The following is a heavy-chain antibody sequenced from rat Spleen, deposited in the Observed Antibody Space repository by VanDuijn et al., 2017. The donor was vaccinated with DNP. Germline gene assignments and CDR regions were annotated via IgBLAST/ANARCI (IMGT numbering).Heavy chain of an antibody. CDR3: TREGTYYGFFDY. CDR1: GFSLTNYG. V-gene: IGHV2S12*01. J-gene: IGHJ2*01. D-gene: IGHD1-9*01. CDR2: ISSGGIT. Sequence: VQLKESGPGLVQPSQSLSLTCTVSGFSLTNYGVSWVRQPPGKGLEWIAAISSGGITNYNSALKSRLTITRDTSKSQVFLKMNSLQTEDTAIYFCTREGTYYGFFDYWGQGVMVTVSS.